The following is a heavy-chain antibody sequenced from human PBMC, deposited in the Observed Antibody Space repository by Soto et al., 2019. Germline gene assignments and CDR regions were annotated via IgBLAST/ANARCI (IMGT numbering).Heavy chain of an antibody. D-gene: IGHD4-17*01. J-gene: IGHJ4*02. Sequence: ASETLSLTCTVSGGSISSSSYYWGWIRQPPGKGLEWIGSIFYSGSTYYNPSLKSRVTISVDTSKNQFSLKLSSVTAADTAVYYCARQFSVYGDYAQKFQGRVTITADKSTNTAYMDLTRLTFEDTAVYYCASGTNGAFFVYWGQGILVTVSS. CDR1: GGSISSSSYY. CDR3: ARQFSVYGDYAQKFQGRVTITADKSTNTAYMDLTRLTFEDTAVYYCASGTNGAFFVY. V-gene: IGHV4-39*01. CDR2: IFYSGST.